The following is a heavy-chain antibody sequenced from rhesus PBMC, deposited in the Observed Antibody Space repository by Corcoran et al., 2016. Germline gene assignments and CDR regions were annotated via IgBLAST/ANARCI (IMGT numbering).Heavy chain of an antibody. CDR1: GCSFISNW. J-gene: IGHJ4*01. CDR2: ISGSSGST. D-gene: IGHD6-31*01. V-gene: IGHV4-99*01. CDR3: AGHGGRLVDY. Sequence: QVQLPESCPGVVKSSETISLTCSVSGCSFISNWSGWIRHPPGKVLEYTGYISGSSGSTYYNPSLKSRVTISTDTSKNQFSLKLSSVTATDTAVYYCAGHGGRLVDYWGQGVLVTVSS.